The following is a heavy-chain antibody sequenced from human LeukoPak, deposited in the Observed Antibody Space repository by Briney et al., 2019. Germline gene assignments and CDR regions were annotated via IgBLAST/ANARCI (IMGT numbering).Heavy chain of an antibody. D-gene: IGHD6-19*01. J-gene: IGHJ4*02. V-gene: IGHV4-59*12. Sequence: SETLSLTCIVSGGSISGYYWSWIRQPPGKGLEWIGYLLYSGSTNYNPSLKSRVTISVDTSKNQFSLKLSSVTAADTAVYYCARGGVAVAGLSKASDYWGQGTLVTVSS. CDR2: LLYSGST. CDR3: ARGGVAVAGLSKASDY. CDR1: GGSISGYY.